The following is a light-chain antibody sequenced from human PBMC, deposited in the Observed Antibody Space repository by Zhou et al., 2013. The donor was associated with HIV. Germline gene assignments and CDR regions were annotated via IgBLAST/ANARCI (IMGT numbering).Light chain of an antibody. Sequence: EIVMTQSPATLSVSPGERVTLSCRASHSVSSNLAWYQHTPGQAPRLLIYGASSRAAGIPDRFSGRGSGTEFTVTISRLEPEDFAVYYCQQYGNSPMTFGQGTRLEIK. CDR1: HSVSSN. J-gene: IGKJ5*01. V-gene: IGKV3-20*01. CDR3: QQYGNSPMT. CDR2: GAS.